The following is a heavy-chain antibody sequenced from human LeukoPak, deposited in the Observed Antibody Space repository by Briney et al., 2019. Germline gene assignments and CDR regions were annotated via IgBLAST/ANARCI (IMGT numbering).Heavy chain of an antibody. J-gene: IGHJ4*02. Sequence: GGSLRLSCAASGFTFSSYSMNWVRQAPGKGLEWVSSISSSSSYIYYADSVKGRFTISRDNAKNSLYLQMNSLRAEDTAVYYCASLITIFGVVYDYWGQGTLVTVSS. CDR1: GFTFSSYS. V-gene: IGHV3-21*01. CDR3: ASLITIFGVVYDY. CDR2: ISSSSSYI. D-gene: IGHD3-3*01.